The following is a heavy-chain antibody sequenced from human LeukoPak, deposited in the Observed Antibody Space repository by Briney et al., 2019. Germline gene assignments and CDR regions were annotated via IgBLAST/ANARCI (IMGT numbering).Heavy chain of an antibody. V-gene: IGHV1-18*04. CDR2: ISAYNGNK. D-gene: IGHD3-10*01. Sequence: ASVKVSCKASGYTFTSYGISWVRQAPGQGLEWMGWISAYNGNKNNAQKLQGRVTMTTDTSTSTAYMELRSLRSDDTAVYYCARETGTPGWFDPWGQGTLVTVSS. CDR3: ARETGTPGWFDP. J-gene: IGHJ5*02. CDR1: GYTFTSYG.